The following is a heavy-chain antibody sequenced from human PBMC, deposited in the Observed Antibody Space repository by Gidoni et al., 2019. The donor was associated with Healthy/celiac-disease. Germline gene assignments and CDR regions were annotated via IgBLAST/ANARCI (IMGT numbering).Heavy chain of an antibody. Sequence: QVQLVESGGGVVQPGRSLRLSCAASGFPFSSYAMHWVRQAPGTGLEWVAVISYDGSNKYYADSVKGRFTISRDNSKNTRYLQMNSLRAEDTAVYYCAREEGGGYYDSSGYYFDYWGQGTLVTVSS. CDR3: AREEGGGYYDSSGYYFDY. D-gene: IGHD3-22*01. CDR2: ISYDGSNK. V-gene: IGHV3-30-3*01. CDR1: GFPFSSYA. J-gene: IGHJ4*02.